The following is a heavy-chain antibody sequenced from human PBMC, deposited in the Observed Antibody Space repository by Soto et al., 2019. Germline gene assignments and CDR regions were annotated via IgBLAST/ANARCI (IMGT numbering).Heavy chain of an antibody. CDR2: INHSGST. D-gene: IGHD3-22*01. CDR3: ARVNYDSSGYYPAIDD. J-gene: IGHJ4*02. V-gene: IGHV4-34*01. CDR1: GGSFSGYY. Sequence: PSETLSLTCAVYGGSFSGYYWSWIRQPPGKGLEWIGEINHSGSTNYNPSLKSRVTISVDTSKNQFSLKLSSVTAADTAVYYCARVNYDSSGYYPAIDDWGQGTLVTVSS.